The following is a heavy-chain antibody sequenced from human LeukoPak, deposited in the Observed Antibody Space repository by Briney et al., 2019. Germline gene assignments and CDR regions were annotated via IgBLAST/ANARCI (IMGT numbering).Heavy chain of an antibody. J-gene: IGHJ4*02. CDR2: ISSSGSTI. V-gene: IGHV3-11*01. CDR3: ARDHNYYDSSGYYY. CDR1: GFTFSDYY. D-gene: IGHD3-22*01. Sequence: PGGSLRLSCAASGFTFSDYYMSWIRQAPGKGLGWVSYISSSGSTIYYADSVKGRFTISRDNAKNSLYLQMNSLRAEDTAVYYCARDHNYYDSSGYYYWGQGTLVTVSS.